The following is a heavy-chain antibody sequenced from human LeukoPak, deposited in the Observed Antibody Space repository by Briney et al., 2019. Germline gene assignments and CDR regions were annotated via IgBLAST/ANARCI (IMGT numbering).Heavy chain of an antibody. Sequence: GGSLRLSCTASGLTLGGHDMHWVRQTTGDGLEWVAAVSTGHHAFYAGSVRGRFTVSREDAKNSLFLQMNSLRAGDTAIYYCVREARGYHYTYFDYWGQGSLVTVSS. CDR3: VREARGYHYTYFDY. V-gene: IGHV3-13*01. D-gene: IGHD5-18*01. J-gene: IGHJ4*02. CDR2: VSTGHHA. CDR1: GLTLGGHD.